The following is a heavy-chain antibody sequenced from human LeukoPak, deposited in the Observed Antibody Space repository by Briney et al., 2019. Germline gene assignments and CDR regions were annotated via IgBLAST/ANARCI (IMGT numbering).Heavy chain of an antibody. D-gene: IGHD2/OR15-2a*01. V-gene: IGHV4-38-2*02. J-gene: IGHJ1*01. CDR2: IFHSGST. Sequence: SETLALTCTVSGDPIRRGSYWGWIRQPPGKGLEWIATIFHSGSTYTNPSLKSRVTISIDTSKNQVSLSLSSVAAADTAFYYCATVATSFSARFEQWGQGTLVAVSS. CDR1: GDPIRRGSY. CDR3: ATVATSFSARFEQ.